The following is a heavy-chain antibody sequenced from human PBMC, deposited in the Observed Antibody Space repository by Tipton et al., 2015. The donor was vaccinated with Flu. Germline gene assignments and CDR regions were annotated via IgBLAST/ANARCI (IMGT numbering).Heavy chain of an antibody. D-gene: IGHD3-16*01. CDR1: GYSFTGYY. V-gene: IGHV1-2*06. CDR3: AREANRDYENNIRYFDY. J-gene: IGHJ4*02. CDR2: INPNSDGT. Sequence: QLVQSGAEVKKPGASVKVSCKASGYSFTGYYIHWVRQAPGQGLEWMGRINPNSDGTSSSQKFQGRVTMTRDTSFSTASMELIRLRSDDTAVYYCAREANRDYENNIRYFDYWGQGTLVTVSS.